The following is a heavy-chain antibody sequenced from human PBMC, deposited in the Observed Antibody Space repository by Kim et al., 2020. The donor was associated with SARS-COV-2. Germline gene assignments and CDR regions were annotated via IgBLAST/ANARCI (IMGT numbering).Heavy chain of an antibody. J-gene: IGHJ2*01. CDR3: AREPQQLAYKGLLWYFDL. CDR2: ISYDGSNK. V-gene: IGHV3-30*04. D-gene: IGHD6-13*01. Sequence: GGSLRLSCAASGFTFSSYAMHWVRQAPGKGLEWVAVISYDGSNKYYADSVKGRFTISRDNSKNTLYLQMNSLRAEDTAVYYCAREPQQLAYKGLLWYFDLWGRGTLVTVSS. CDR1: GFTFSSYA.